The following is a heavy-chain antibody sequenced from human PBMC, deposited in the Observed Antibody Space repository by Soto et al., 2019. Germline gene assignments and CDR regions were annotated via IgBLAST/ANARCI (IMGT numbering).Heavy chain of an antibody. V-gene: IGHV4-59*01. CDR2: IYYSGST. Sequence: QVQLQESGPGLVKPSETLSLTCTVSGGSISSYYWTWLRQPPGKGLEWIGYIYYSGSTSYNPSLKSRVTISVDTSKNQFSLKLNAVTAADTAVYYCAWYNGTYYVSWGQGTLVTVSS. CDR3: AWYNGTYYVS. D-gene: IGHD1-26*01. CDR1: GGSISSYY. J-gene: IGHJ5*02.